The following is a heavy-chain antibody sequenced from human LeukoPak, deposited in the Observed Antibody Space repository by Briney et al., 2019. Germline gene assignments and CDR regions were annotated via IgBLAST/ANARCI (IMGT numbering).Heavy chain of an antibody. CDR3: AKPRGGYYFDY. J-gene: IGHJ4*02. Sequence: GGSLRLSCAASGFTFSVYGMHWVRQGPGKGLEWVALISHDGGNKNYTDSVKGRFTISRDNSKNTVYLQMNSLRPEDTAVYYCAKPRGGYYFDYWGQGTLVTVSS. CDR2: ISHDGGNK. V-gene: IGHV3-30*18. CDR1: GFTFSVYG. D-gene: IGHD3-3*01.